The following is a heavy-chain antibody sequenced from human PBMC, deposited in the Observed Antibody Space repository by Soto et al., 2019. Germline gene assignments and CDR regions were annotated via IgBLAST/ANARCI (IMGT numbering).Heavy chain of an antibody. Sequence: PSETLSLTCTVSGGSISSGGYYWSWIRQHPGKGLEWIGYIYYSGSTYYNPSLKSRVTISVDTSKNQFSLKLSSVTAADTAVYYCARGIYAAMIVVTWFDPWGQGTLVTVSS. J-gene: IGHJ5*02. CDR1: GGSISSGGYY. V-gene: IGHV4-31*03. CDR3: ARGIYAAMIVVTWFDP. CDR2: IYYSGST. D-gene: IGHD3-22*01.